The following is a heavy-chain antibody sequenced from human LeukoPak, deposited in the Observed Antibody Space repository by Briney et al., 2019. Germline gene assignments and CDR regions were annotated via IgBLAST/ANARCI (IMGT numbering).Heavy chain of an antibody. J-gene: IGHJ4*02. CDR1: GFTFSTYW. D-gene: IGHD1-26*01. CDR2: IKGDESAK. V-gene: IGHV3-7*01. Sequence: GGFLRLSCAASGFTFSTYWMAWVRQAPGKGLEWVANIKGDESAKHQADSVKGRFTIFRDNAQRSVYLQMSSLRGEDTAVYYCARDVGGSLDYWGQGTLVTVSS. CDR3: ARDVGGSLDY.